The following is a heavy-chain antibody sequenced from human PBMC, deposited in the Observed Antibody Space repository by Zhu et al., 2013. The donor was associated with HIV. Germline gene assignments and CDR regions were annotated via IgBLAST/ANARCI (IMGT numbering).Heavy chain of an antibody. Sequence: QVQLQQWGAGLLKPSETLSLSCAVYGGSLFGYYWSWIRQPPGKGLEWIGEINHSGSTNYNPSLKSRVTISVDTSKNQFSLKLSSVTAADTAVYYCARGPVLLWFSGVRGLHYYMDVWGKGTTVTVSS. CDR1: GGSLFGYY. CDR3: ARGPVLLWFSGVRGLHYYMDV. CDR2: INHSGST. V-gene: IGHV4-34*01. D-gene: IGHD3-10*01. J-gene: IGHJ6*03.